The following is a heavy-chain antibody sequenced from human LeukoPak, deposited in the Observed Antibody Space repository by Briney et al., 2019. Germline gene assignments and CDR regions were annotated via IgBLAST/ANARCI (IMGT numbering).Heavy chain of an antibody. CDR1: RFTFSSYW. D-gene: IGHD6-6*01. CDR3: ARGDAQLVWDY. CDR2: ISSSSSYI. Sequence: GGSLRLSCAASRFTFSSYWMHWVRQAPGKGLEWVSSISSSSSYIYYADSVKGRFTISRDNAKNSLYLQMNSLRAEDTAVYYCARGDAQLVWDYWGQGTLVTVSS. J-gene: IGHJ4*02. V-gene: IGHV3-21*01.